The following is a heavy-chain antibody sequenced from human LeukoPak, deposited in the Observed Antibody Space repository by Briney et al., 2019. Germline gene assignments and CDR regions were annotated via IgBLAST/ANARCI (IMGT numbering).Heavy chain of an antibody. CDR2: ISYDGSNK. D-gene: IGHD2-15*01. CDR1: GFTFSSYA. V-gene: IGHV3-30-3*01. CDR3: VRDNPRCCGVVPANIDDY. Sequence: PGGSLRLSCAASGFTFSSYAMHWVRRAPGKGLEWVAVISYDGSNKYYADSVKGRFTISRDNSKDTLYLQMNSLRAEDTAVYYCVRDNPRCCGVVPANIDDYWGQGTLVTVS. J-gene: IGHJ4*02.